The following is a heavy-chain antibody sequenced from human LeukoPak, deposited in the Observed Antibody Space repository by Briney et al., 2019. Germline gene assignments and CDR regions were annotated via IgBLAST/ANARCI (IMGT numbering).Heavy chain of an antibody. CDR1: GYTFTGYY. V-gene: IGHV1-2*02. CDR3: ARDRGYCSSTSCYARNWFDP. D-gene: IGHD2-2*01. Sequence: GASVKVSCKASGYTFTGYYMHWVRQAPGQGLEWMGWINPNSGGTNYAQKFQGRVTMTRDTSISTAYMELSRLRSDDTAVYYCARDRGYCSSTSCYARNWFDPWGQGTLVTVSS. CDR2: INPNSGGT. J-gene: IGHJ5*02.